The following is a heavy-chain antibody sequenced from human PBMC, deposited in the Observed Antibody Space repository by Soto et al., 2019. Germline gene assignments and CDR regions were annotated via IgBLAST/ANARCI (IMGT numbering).Heavy chain of an antibody. CDR3: ARVTEEHDRASSLFDP. D-gene: IGHD2-21*01. CDR2: ISHSGRGT. Sequence: EVQLLESGGDLVQPGGSLRLSCSASGFTFSNYDMSWVRQAPGKGLAWVSAISHSGRGTYYADSVEGRFTISRDNSKNTVYLQMNSMRVEDTALYYCARVTEEHDRASSLFDPWGQGTLVTVSS. J-gene: IGHJ5*02. CDR1: GFTFSNYD. V-gene: IGHV3-23*01.